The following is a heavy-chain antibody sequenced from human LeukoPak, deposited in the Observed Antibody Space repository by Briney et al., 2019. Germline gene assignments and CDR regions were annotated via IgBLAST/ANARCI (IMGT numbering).Heavy chain of an antibody. V-gene: IGHV1-8*01. CDR3: AREGGLNYYDSSGYPDY. Sequence: GASVKVSCKASGYTFTSYDINWVRQATGQGLEWVGWMNPNSGNTGYAQKFQGRVAMTRNTSISTAYMELSSLRSEDTAVYYCAREGGLNYYDSSGYPDYWGQGTLVTVSS. J-gene: IGHJ4*02. CDR1: GYTFTSYD. D-gene: IGHD3-22*01. CDR2: MNPNSGNT.